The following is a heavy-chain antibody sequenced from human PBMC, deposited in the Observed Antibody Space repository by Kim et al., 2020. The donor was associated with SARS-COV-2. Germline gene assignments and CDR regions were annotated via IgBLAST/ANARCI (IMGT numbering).Heavy chain of an antibody. V-gene: IGHV4-39*01. CDR3: ARRRIQLWFDWYFDL. J-gene: IGHJ2*01. Sequence: SETLSLTCTVSGGSISSSSYYWGWIRQPPGKGLEWIGSIYYSGSTYYNPSLKSRVTISVDTSKNQFSLKLSSVTAADTAVYYCARRRIQLWFDWYFDLWGRGNLVTVSS. CDR2: IYYSGST. D-gene: IGHD5-18*01. CDR1: GGSISSSSYY.